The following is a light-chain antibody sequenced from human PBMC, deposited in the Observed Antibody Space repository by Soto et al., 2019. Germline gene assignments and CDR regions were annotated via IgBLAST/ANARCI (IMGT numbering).Light chain of an antibody. Sequence: DIVMTQSPLSLPVTPGEPASISCRSSQSLLHNDGYNFLGWYLQKPGQSPQLLIYLGSNRASGVPDRLCGSGSGTDFTLKISRVEAEDVGVYYWMQALQIPWTFGQGTKVEIK. CDR2: LGS. V-gene: IGKV2-28*01. CDR3: MQALQIPWT. J-gene: IGKJ1*01. CDR1: QSLLHNDGYNF.